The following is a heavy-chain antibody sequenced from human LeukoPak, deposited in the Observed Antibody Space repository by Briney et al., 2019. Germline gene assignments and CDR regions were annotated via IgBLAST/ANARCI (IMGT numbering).Heavy chain of an antibody. CDR1: GGSISSYY. CDR3: ARQSVGMAAAGTVLWFDP. J-gene: IGHJ5*02. CDR2: IYYSGST. D-gene: IGHD6-13*01. Sequence: PSETLSLTCTVSGGSISSYYWSWIRQPPGKGLEWIGYIYYSGSTNYNPSLKSRVTISVDTSKNQFSLKLSSVTAADTAVYYCARQSVGMAAAGTVLWFDPWGQGTLVTVSS. V-gene: IGHV4-59*08.